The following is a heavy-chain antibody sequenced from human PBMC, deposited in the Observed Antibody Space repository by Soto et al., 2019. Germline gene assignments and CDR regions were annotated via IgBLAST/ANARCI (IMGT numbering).Heavy chain of an antibody. CDR2: IWYDGSNK. D-gene: IGHD3-16*02. CDR1: GFTFSSYG. Sequence: GGSLRLSCAASGFTFSSYGMHWVRQAPGKGLEWVAVIWYDGSNKYYADSVKGRFTISRDNSKNTLYLQMNSLRAEDTAVYYCARSPYDYVWGSYRHYYYYGMDVWGQGTTVTVSS. V-gene: IGHV3-33*01. CDR3: ARSPYDYVWGSYRHYYYYGMDV. J-gene: IGHJ6*02.